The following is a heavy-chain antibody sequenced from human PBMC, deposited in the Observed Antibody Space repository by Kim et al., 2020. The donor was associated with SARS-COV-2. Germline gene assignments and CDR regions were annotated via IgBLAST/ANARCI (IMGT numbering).Heavy chain of an antibody. J-gene: IGHJ5*02. CDR3: AKGSITIFGVVITDNWFDH. Sequence: GGSLRLSCAASGFTFSSYGMHWVRQAPGKGLEWVAVISYDGSNKYYADSVKGRFTISRDNSKNTLYLQMNSLRAEDTAVYYCAKGSITIFGVVITDNWFDHWGQGTLVTVSS. V-gene: IGHV3-30*18. CDR1: GFTFSSYG. CDR2: ISYDGSNK. D-gene: IGHD3-3*01.